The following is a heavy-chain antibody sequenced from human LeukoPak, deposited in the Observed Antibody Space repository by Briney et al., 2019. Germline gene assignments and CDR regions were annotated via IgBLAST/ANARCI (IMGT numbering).Heavy chain of an antibody. V-gene: IGHV4-34*01. CDR1: GGSFSGYY. Sequence: PSETLSLTCAVYGGSFSGYYWSWIRQPPGKGLEWIGEINHSGSTNYNPSLKSRVTISVDTSKNQFSLKLSSVTAADTAVYYCARDTYYYDSSYHYFDYWGQGTLVTVSS. J-gene: IGHJ4*02. CDR3: ARDTYYYDSSYHYFDY. D-gene: IGHD3-22*01. CDR2: INHSGST.